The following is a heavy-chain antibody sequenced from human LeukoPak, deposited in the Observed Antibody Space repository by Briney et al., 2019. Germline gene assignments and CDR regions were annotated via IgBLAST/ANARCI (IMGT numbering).Heavy chain of an antibody. CDR3: ARKNSSSWPFDY. CDR2: INPNSGGT. Sequence: ASVKVSCKASGYTFTGYYMHWVRQAPGQGLEWMGRINPNSGGTNYAQKFQGRVTMTRDTSISTAYMELSRLRSDDTAAYYCARKNSSSWPFDYWGQGTLVTVSS. J-gene: IGHJ4*02. CDR1: GYTFTGYY. V-gene: IGHV1-2*06. D-gene: IGHD6-13*01.